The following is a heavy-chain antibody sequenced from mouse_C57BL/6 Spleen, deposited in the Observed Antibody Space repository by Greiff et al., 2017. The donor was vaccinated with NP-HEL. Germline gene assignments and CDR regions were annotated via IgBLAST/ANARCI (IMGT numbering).Heavy chain of an antibody. CDR2: MSYDGSN. CDR3: AREVGTMVHEGFAY. CDR1: GYSITSGYY. J-gene: IGHJ3*01. D-gene: IGHD1-1*02. V-gene: IGHV3-6*01. Sequence: EVKLQESGPGLVKPSQSLSLTCSVTGYSITSGYYWSWIRQFPGNKLEWMGYMSYDGSNKYNPSLKNRISITRDTSKNQFFLKLNSVTTEDTATYYCAREVGTMVHEGFAYWGQGTLVTVSA.